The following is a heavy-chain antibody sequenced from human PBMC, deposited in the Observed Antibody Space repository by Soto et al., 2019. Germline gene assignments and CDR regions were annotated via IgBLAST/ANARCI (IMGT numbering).Heavy chain of an antibody. CDR3: ARVRDPGDYPGIDY. D-gene: IGHD4-17*01. CDR2: ISSSSSYI. CDR1: GFTFSSYS. J-gene: IGHJ4*02. Sequence: GGSLRLSCAASGFTFSSYSMNWVRQAPGKGLEWVSSISSSSSYIYYADSVKGRFTISRDNAKNSLYLQMNSLRAEDTAVYYCARVRDPGDYPGIDYWGQGTLVTVSS. V-gene: IGHV3-21*01.